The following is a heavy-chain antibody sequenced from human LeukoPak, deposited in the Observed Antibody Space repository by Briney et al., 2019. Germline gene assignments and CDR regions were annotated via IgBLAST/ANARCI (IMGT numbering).Heavy chain of an antibody. CDR1: GFPFHNYW. Sequence: GGSLRLSCAASGFPFHNYWMTWVRQAPRKGLEWVAQVNQDGSEAHYADSVKARFTISRDNAKSSVSLQMNSLRAEDTAVYYCVRDGGVSGYDLLDYWGQGTLVTVSS. J-gene: IGHJ4*02. D-gene: IGHD5-12*01. V-gene: IGHV3-7*01. CDR3: VRDGGVSGYDLLDY. CDR2: VNQDGSEA.